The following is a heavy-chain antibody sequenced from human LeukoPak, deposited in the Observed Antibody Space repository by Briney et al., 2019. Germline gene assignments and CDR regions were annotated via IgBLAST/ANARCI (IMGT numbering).Heavy chain of an antibody. CDR3: ARAPSSYESGNGYPNLGWLDP. V-gene: IGHV4-38-2*02. CDR1: GYPIGLDYY. Sequence: PSETLSLTCKVSGYPIGLDYYWVWIRQAPGRGLQWIGGFHRGRIQYNSALKSRVTISIDSSKNQFSLRMWPVTAADTAFYFCARAPSSYESGNGYPNLGWLDPWGQGGLVTVS. CDR2: FHRGRI. J-gene: IGHJ5*02. D-gene: IGHD5-24*01.